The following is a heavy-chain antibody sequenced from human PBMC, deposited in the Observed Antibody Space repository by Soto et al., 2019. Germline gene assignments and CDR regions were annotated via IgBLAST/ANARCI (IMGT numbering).Heavy chain of an antibody. J-gene: IGHJ4*02. CDR2: IYYSGST. CDR3: ARDISSASINSPGSYYNGSDG. V-gene: IGHV4-30-4*01. D-gene: IGHD3-10*01. CDR1: GGSISSGDYY. Sequence: PSETLSLTCTVSGGSISSGDYYWSWIRQPPGKGLEWIGYIYYSGSTYYNPSLKSRVTISVDTSKNQFSLKLSSVTAADTAVYYCARDISSASINSPGSYYNGSDGWGQGTLVTVSS.